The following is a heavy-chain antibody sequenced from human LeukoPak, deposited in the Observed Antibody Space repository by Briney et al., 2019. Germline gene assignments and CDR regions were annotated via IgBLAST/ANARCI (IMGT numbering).Heavy chain of an antibody. Sequence: ASVKVFCKASGYTFTSYYMHWVRQAPGQGLEWMGIINPSGGSTSYAQKFQGRVTMTRDTSTSTVYMELSSLRSEDTAVYYCARDLVGATVDYWGQGTLVTVSS. V-gene: IGHV1-46*01. CDR1: GYTFTSYY. CDR2: INPSGGST. D-gene: IGHD1-26*01. CDR3: ARDLVGATVDY. J-gene: IGHJ4*02.